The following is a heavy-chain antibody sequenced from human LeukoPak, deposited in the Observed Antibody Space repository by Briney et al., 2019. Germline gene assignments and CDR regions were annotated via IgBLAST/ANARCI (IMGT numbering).Heavy chain of an antibody. CDR1: GGSFSGYY. Sequence: SETLSLTCAVYGGSFSGYYWSWIRQPPGKGLEWIGEINHSGSTNYNPSLKSRVTISVDTSKNQFSLKLSSVTAADTAVYYCAVTYYDILTGYYKPSSFDYWGQGTLVTASS. V-gene: IGHV4-34*01. CDR2: INHSGST. CDR3: AVTYYDILTGYYKPSSFDY. D-gene: IGHD3-9*01. J-gene: IGHJ4*02.